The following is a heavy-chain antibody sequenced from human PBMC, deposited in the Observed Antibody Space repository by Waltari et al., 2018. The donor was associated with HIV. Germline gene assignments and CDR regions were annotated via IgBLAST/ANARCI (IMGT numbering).Heavy chain of an antibody. D-gene: IGHD3-22*01. J-gene: IGHJ3*02. V-gene: IGHV4-39*07. CDR1: GGSISSSSYY. Sequence: QLQLQESGPGLVKPSETLSLTCTVSGGSISSSSYYWGWIRQPPGKGLEWIGSIYYSGSTYYNPSLKSRVTISVDTSKNQFSLKLSSVTAADTAVYYCARDKGITMIAHDAFDIWGQGTMVTVSS. CDR2: IYYSGST. CDR3: ARDKGITMIAHDAFDI.